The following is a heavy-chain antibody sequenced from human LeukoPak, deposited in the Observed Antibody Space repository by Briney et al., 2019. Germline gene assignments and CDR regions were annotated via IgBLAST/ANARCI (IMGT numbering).Heavy chain of an antibody. CDR1: GYTFTNYD. D-gene: IGHD2-15*01. V-gene: IGHV1-8*01. CDR2: MNPKSGNT. J-gene: IGHJ5*02. Sequence: ASVKVSCKASGYTFTNYDINWVRQAAGQGPEWMGWMNPKSGNTGYAQKFQGRVTMTRNTSISTAYMELSSLRSDDTAVYYCARDQDIVVVVAALRQREMGGFDPWGQGTLVTVSS. CDR3: ARDQDIVVVVAALRQREMGGFDP.